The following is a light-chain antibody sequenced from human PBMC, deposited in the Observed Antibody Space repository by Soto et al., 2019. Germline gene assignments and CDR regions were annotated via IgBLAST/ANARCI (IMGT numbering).Light chain of an antibody. CDR3: QQYNNWPLT. CDR2: GAS. J-gene: IGKJ4*01. CDR1: QSVSTN. Sequence: EIVMTQSPATLSVSPGERATLSCRASQSVSTNLAWYQQKPGQAPRLLLYGASTRATGIPARFSSSGSGTEFTLTISSLQSEDFAVYYCQQYNNWPLTFSGGTEVEIK. V-gene: IGKV3-15*01.